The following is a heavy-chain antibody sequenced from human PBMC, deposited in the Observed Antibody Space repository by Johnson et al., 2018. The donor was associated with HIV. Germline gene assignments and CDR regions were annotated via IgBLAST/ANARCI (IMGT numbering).Heavy chain of an antibody. Sequence: VQLVESGGGLVKPGGSLRLSCAASGFTFSNAWMSWVRQAPGKGLEWVGRIKSKTDGGTTDYAAPVKGRFTISRDDSKNTLYLQMNSLKTEDTAVYYCTTDTTYYYGSSALPDAFDSWGQGTMVTVSS. D-gene: IGHD3-22*01. CDR2: IKSKTDGGTT. J-gene: IGHJ3*02. CDR3: TTDTTYYYGSSALPDAFDS. V-gene: IGHV3-15*01. CDR1: GFTFSNAW.